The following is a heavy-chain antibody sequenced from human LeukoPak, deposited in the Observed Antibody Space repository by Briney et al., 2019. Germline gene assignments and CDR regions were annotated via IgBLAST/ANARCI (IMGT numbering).Heavy chain of an antibody. CDR3: ARGRGYSYGYDFDS. J-gene: IGHJ4*02. CDR2: VYYSGST. V-gene: IGHV4-61*08. Sequence: SETLSLTCTVSGGSISSGDYYWSWIRQPPGEGLEWIGFVYYSGSTNYSPSLKSRLTMSVDTSKNQFSLKLSSVTAADTAVYYCARGRGYSYGYDFDSWGQGALVAVSS. D-gene: IGHD5-18*01. CDR1: GGSISSGDYY.